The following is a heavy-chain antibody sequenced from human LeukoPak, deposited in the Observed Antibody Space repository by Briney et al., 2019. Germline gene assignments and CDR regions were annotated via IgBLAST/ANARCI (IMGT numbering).Heavy chain of an antibody. Sequence: ASVKVSCKTSGYTFSSYGITWVRQAPGQGLEWMGWISAYGHTKLARNLKARVTVTIDNSTTTAYMELRSLSSDDTAVYFCARETASGYLGFDFWGQGTLITVSS. CDR2: ISAYGHT. CDR1: GYTFSSYG. V-gene: IGHV1-18*01. CDR3: ARETASGYLGFDF. J-gene: IGHJ4*02. D-gene: IGHD3-3*01.